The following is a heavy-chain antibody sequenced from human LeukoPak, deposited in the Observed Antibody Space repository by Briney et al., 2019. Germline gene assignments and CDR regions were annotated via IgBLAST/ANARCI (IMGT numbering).Heavy chain of an antibody. J-gene: IGHJ3*02. CDR1: GGSISSYY. CDR2: IYYSGST. CDR3: ARAGSITIFGVVITPDAFDI. V-gene: IGHV4-59*01. D-gene: IGHD3-3*01. Sequence: PSETLSVTCTVSGGSISSYYWSWIRQPPGKGVEWIGYIYYSGSTNYNPSLKSRVTISVDTSENQFSLKLSSVTAADTAVYYCARAGSITIFGVVITPDAFDIWGQGTMVTVSS.